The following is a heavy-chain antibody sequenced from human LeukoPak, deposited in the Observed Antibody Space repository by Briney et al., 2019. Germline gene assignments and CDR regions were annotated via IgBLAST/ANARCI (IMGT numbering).Heavy chain of an antibody. J-gene: IGHJ3*02. CDR3: ARLVVDHDAFDI. CDR1: GGTFSSYA. D-gene: IGHD2-15*01. V-gene: IGHV1-18*01. CDR2: ISAYNGNT. Sequence: GASVKVSCKASGGTFSSYAISWVRQAPGQGLEWMGWISAYNGNTNYAQKLQGRVTMTTDTSTSTAYMELRSLRSDDTAVYYCARLVVDHDAFDIWGQGTMVTVSS.